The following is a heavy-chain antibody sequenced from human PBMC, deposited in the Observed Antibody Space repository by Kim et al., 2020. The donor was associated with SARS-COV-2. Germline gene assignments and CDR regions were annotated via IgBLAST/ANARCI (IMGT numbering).Heavy chain of an antibody. CDR2: INHSGST. CDR3: ASHGASGGSGIYYDYYYYAMEF. J-gene: IGHJ6*02. V-gene: IGHV4-34*01. Sequence: SETLSLTCAVYGGSFSGYYWSWIRQPPGKGLEWIGEINHSGSTNYNPALKSRVTISVDTSKNQYSLKLISVTAADTAVYYCASHGASGGSGIYYDYYYYAMEFWGDGTPVTLS. D-gene: IGHD3-10*01. CDR1: GGSFSGYY.